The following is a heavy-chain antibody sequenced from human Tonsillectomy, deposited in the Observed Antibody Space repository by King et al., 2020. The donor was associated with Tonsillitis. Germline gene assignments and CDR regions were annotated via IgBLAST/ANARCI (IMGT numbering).Heavy chain of an antibody. CDR2: INSDGSST. J-gene: IGHJ6*02. V-gene: IGHV3-74*01. CDR1: GFTFSSYW. Sequence: VQLVESGGGLVQPGGSLRLSCAASGFTFSSYWMHWVRQAPGKGLVWVSRINSDGSSTSYADSVKGRFTISRDNAKNTLYLQMNSLRAEDTAVYYCARFDITMVRGVRDYGMDVWGQGPTVTVSS. D-gene: IGHD3-10*01. CDR3: ARFDITMVRGVRDYGMDV.